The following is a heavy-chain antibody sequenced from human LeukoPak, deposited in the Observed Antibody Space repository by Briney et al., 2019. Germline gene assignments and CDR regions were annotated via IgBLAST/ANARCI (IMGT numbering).Heavy chain of an antibody. CDR3: AKVSVVPAVRAEYFQY. Sequence: GGSLRLSCAASGFTFSSHAMSWVRQAPGKGLEWVSVVSGSGGGAFYADSVKGRFTISRDNSKNTVYLQMNSLRAEDTAVYYCAKVSVVPAVRAEYFQYWGQGILVTVSS. CDR1: GFTFSSHA. J-gene: IGHJ1*01. D-gene: IGHD2-2*01. V-gene: IGHV3-23*01. CDR2: VSGSGGGA.